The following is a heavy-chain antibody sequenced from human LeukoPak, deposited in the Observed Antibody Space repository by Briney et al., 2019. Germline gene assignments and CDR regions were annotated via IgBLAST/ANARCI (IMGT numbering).Heavy chain of an antibody. J-gene: IGHJ4*02. CDR3: ARDSPPSQYCSSTSCYLGY. D-gene: IGHD2-2*01. Sequence: GGSLRLSCVASGFTVSTNHMSWVRQAPGKGLEWVSIIYRGGSVYYADSVKGRFTISRDNSKNTLYLQMNSLRAEDTAVYYCARDSPPSQYCSSTSCYLGYWGQGTLVTVSS. V-gene: IGHV3-66*01. CDR2: IYRGGSV. CDR1: GFTVSTNH.